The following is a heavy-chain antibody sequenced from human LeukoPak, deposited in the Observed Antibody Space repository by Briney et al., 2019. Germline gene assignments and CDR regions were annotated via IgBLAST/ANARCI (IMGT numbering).Heavy chain of an antibody. CDR2: IKPDGSEG. J-gene: IGHJ5*02. V-gene: IGHV3-7*01. CDR3: ARDSKLRSGGLFDP. D-gene: IGHD2-15*01. Sequence: GGSLRLSCTASGFTFSSYWMSWVRQAPGKGLEWVADIKPDGSEGYYVDSVKGRFTIPRDNAKNSLYLQMNSLRAEDTAVYSCARDSKLRSGGLFDPWGQGTLVTVSS. CDR1: GFTFSSYW.